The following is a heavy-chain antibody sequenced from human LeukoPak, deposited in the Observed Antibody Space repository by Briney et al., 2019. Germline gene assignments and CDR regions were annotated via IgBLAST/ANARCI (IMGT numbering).Heavy chain of an antibody. CDR2: IKEDGSEK. D-gene: IGHD6-13*01. V-gene: IGHV3-7*01. CDR3: ARVSSAANDA. CDR1: GFTFRNYW. Sequence: GGSLRLSCAASGFTFRNYWMRWVRQGPGKGLEWVASIKEDGSEKKYVDSVKGRFTMSRDNAKNSLYLQMSSLRAEDTAVYYCARVSSAANDAWGQGTLVTVSS. J-gene: IGHJ5*02.